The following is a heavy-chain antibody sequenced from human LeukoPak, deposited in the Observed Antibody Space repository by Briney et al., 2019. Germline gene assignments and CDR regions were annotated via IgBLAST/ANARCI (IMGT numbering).Heavy chain of an antibody. V-gene: IGHV3-23*01. Sequence: GGSLRLSCAASGFTFSSYAMSWVRQAPGKGLEWVSAISGSGGSTYYAGSVKGRFTISRDNSKNTLYLQMNSLRAEDTAVYYCAKVGLERHQFDYWGQGTLVTVSS. J-gene: IGHJ4*02. CDR1: GFTFSSYA. CDR3: AKVGLERHQFDY. CDR2: ISGSGGST. D-gene: IGHD1-1*01.